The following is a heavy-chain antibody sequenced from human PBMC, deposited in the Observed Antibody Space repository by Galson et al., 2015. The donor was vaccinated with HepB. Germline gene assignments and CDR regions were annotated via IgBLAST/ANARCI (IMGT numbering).Heavy chain of an antibody. CDR3: ASACGYSYGIDY. J-gene: IGHJ4*02. CDR2: IYPNSGGT. V-gene: IGHV1-2*02. CDR1: GYTLTGYY. D-gene: IGHD5-12*01. Sequence: SVKVSCKASGYTLTGYYIHWVRQAPGQGLEWMGWIYPNSGGTNYAQKFQGRVTMTRDTSISTAYMEVRRLRSDDTAIYYCASACGYSYGIDYWGQGTLVTVSS.